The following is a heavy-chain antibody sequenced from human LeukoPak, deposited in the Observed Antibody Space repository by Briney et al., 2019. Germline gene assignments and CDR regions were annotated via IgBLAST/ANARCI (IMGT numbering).Heavy chain of an antibody. J-gene: IGHJ4*02. CDR2: MNPNSGNT. D-gene: IGHD3-3*01. CDR3: ARGPPSTYYDFWSGQNFPSY. CDR1: GYTFTSYY. Sequence: GASVKVSCKASGYTFTSYYMHWVRQAPGQGLEWMGWMNPNSGNTGYAQKFQGRVTMTRNTSISTAYMELSSLRSEDTAVYYCARGPPSTYYDFWSGQNFPSYWGQGTLVTVSS. V-gene: IGHV1-8*02.